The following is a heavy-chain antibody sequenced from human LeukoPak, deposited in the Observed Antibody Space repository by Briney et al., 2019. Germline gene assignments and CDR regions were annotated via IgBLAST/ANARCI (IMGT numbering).Heavy chain of an antibody. D-gene: IGHD2-15*01. CDR1: GFTFSSYA. CDR2: ISGSGGST. J-gene: IGHJ4*02. Sequence: GGSLRLSCAASGFTFSSYATSWVRQAPGKGLEWISAISGSGGSTYYADSVKGRFTISRDNSNNTLYLQMNSLRAEDTAVYYCAKVPLKYCSGGACYAHWGQGTLVTVSS. V-gene: IGHV3-23*01. CDR3: AKVPLKYCSGGACYAH.